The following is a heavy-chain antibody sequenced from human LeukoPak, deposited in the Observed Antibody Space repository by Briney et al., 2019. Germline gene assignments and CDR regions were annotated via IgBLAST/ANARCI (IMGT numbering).Heavy chain of an antibody. CDR1: GFTFDDYA. CDR2: ITWNSGSI. J-gene: IGHJ4*02. Sequence: GGSLRLSCAASGFTFDDYAMHWVRHVPGKGLEWVSGITWNSGSIGYADSVKGRFTISRDNAKNSLYLQMNSLRTEGAALYYCAKDAYSSTWYYFDSWGQGTLVTVSS. V-gene: IGHV3-9*01. D-gene: IGHD6-13*01. CDR3: AKDAYSSTWYYFDS.